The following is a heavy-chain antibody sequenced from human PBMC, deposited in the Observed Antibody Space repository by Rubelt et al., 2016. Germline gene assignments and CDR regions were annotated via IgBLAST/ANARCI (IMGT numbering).Heavy chain of an antibody. V-gene: IGHV4-59*08. CDR2: IYYSGST. CDR3: ARANFGGVIVIGWFDP. J-gene: IGHJ5*02. Sequence: QVQLQESGPGLVKPSETLSLTCTVSGGSISSYYWSWIRQPPGKGLEWIGYIYYSGSTNYNPSLKSLVTISVDTSKNQFSLKRSSVTAADTAVYYCARANFGGVIVIGWFDPWGQGTLVTVSS. CDR1: GGSISSYY. D-gene: IGHD3-16*02.